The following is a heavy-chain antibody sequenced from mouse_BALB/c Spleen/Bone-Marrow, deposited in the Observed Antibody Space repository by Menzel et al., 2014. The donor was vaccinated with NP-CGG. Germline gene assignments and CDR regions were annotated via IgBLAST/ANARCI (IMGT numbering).Heavy chain of an antibody. CDR1: GFTFSSFG. Sequence: EAKVVESGGGLVQPGGSRKVSCAASGFTFSSFGMHWVRQAPEKGLEWVAYISSGSSTIXYADTVKGRFTISRDNPKNTLFLQMTSLRSEDTAMYYCARSTMITTGYYYAMDYWGQGTSVTVSS. V-gene: IGHV5-17*02. CDR2: ISSGSSTI. CDR3: ARSTMITTGYYYAMDY. J-gene: IGHJ4*01. D-gene: IGHD2-4*01.